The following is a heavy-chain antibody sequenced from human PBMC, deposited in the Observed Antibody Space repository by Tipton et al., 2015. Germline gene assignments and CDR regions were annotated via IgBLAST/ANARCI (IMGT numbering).Heavy chain of an antibody. CDR2: IYYSENT. CDR1: GGSVTRGRDY. V-gene: IGHV4-61*01. CDR3: ARGVTLKFSFTSGSRSTSSFDY. D-gene: IGHD3-10*01. J-gene: IGHJ4*02. Sequence: TLSLTCTVSGGSVTRGRDYWSWIRQPPGKGLKWIGYIYYSENTNYTPSLKSRVTISVDTSKKQFSLRLSSVTAADKTVYYCARGVTLKFSFTSGSRSTSSFDYWGQGTLVTVSS.